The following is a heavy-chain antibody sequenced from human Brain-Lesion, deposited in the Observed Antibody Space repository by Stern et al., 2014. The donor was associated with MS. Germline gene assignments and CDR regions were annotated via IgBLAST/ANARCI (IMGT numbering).Heavy chain of an antibody. D-gene: IGHD5-18*01. CDR2: IYTTGST. Sequence: VHLVESGPGLVKPSQTLSITCTVSGGSVGSGSYDWSWIRQPAGKGLEWIGRIYTTGSTYYNPPLKSRVSISIDTSKNQFSLKLPSVTAADTAVYYCARDKEDTNMAFRYFDNWGQGTLVTVSS. V-gene: IGHV4-61*02. CDR3: ARDKEDTNMAFRYFDN. J-gene: IGHJ4*02. CDR1: GGSVGSGSYD.